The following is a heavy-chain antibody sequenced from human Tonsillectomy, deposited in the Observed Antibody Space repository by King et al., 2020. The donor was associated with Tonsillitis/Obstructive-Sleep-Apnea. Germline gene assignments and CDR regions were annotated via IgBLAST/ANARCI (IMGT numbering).Heavy chain of an antibody. D-gene: IGHD2-15*01. V-gene: IGHV3-7*04. J-gene: IGHJ3*02. CDR2: INKDGSDK. CDR3: ARDSSPWVAATLTPYDAFDI. Sequence: VQLVESGGGLVQPGGSLRLSCAASGFTFSSYWMSWVRQAPGKGLEWVANINKDGSDKHYVDSVKGRFTISRDNAKNSLYLQMNSLRVEDTAVYYCARDSSPWVAATLTPYDAFDIWGQGTMVTVSS. CDR1: GFTFSSYW.